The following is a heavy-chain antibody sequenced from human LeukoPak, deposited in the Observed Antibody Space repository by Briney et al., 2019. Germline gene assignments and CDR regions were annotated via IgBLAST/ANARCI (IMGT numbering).Heavy chain of an antibody. CDR1: GLAFRNYA. J-gene: IGHJ3*01. D-gene: IGHD4-17*01. Sequence: GGSLRLSCVASGLAFRNYAMTWVRQAPGKGLEWVSVIRGSGGDIRYADSVKGRFTISRDNSVNTLYLQMNSLRAEDTAVYYCGKDPNGDYTGAFDFWGQGTMVTVSS. CDR3: GKDPNGDYTGAFDF. V-gene: IGHV3-23*01. CDR2: IRGSGGDI.